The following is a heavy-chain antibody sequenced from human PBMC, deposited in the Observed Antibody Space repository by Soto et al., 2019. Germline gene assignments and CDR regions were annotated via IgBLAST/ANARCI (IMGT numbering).Heavy chain of an antibody. D-gene: IGHD1-26*01. J-gene: IGHJ6*02. CDR1: GYTFTGYY. Sequence: ASVKVSCKASGYTFTGYYMHWVRQAPGQGLEWMGWINPNSGGTNYAQKFQGRVTMTRDTSISTAYMELSGLRSDDTAMYYCARSSGSYSYYGMDVWGQGTTVTVSS. V-gene: IGHV1-2*02. CDR2: INPNSGGT. CDR3: ARSSGSYSYYGMDV.